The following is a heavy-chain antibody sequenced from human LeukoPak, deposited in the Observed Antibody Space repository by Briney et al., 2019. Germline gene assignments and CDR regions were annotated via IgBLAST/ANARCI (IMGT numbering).Heavy chain of an antibody. Sequence: GGSLRLSCAASGFTFSSYAMSWVRQAPGKGLEWVSAISGSGGSTYYAGSVKGRFTISRDNSKNTLYLQMNSLRAEDTAVYYCAKGVTYYYGSGSYYTPDWGQGTLVTVSS. V-gene: IGHV3-23*01. CDR1: GFTFSSYA. CDR3: AKGVTYYYGSGSYYTPD. J-gene: IGHJ4*02. CDR2: ISGSGGST. D-gene: IGHD3-10*01.